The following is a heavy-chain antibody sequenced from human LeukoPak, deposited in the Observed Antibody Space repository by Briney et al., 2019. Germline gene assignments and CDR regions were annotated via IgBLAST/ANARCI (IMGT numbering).Heavy chain of an antibody. CDR1: GGTFSGYY. V-gene: IGHV4-34*01. Sequence: PSETLSLTCAVYGGTFSGYYWSWIRQPPGKGLEWIGEINHSGSTNYNPSLKSRVTISVDTSKNQFSLKLSPVTAADTAVYYCARGVRGVSWRGYGDYVDYWGQGTLVTVSS. CDR2: INHSGST. D-gene: IGHD3-10*01. J-gene: IGHJ4*02. CDR3: ARGVRGVSWRGYGDYVDY.